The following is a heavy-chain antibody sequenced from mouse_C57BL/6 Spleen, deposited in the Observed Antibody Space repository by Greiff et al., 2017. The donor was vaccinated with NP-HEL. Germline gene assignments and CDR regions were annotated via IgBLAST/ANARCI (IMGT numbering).Heavy chain of an antibody. D-gene: IGHD4-1*01. CDR2: IDPSDSYT. Sequence: VQLQQPGAELVKPGASVKLSCKASGYTFTSYWMQWVKQRPGQGLEWIGEIDPSDSYTNYNQKFKGKATLTVDTSSSTAYMQLSSLTSEDSAVYYCARSSGTPFDYWGQGTTLTVSS. J-gene: IGHJ2*01. V-gene: IGHV1-50*01. CDR1: GYTFTSYW. CDR3: ARSSGTPFDY.